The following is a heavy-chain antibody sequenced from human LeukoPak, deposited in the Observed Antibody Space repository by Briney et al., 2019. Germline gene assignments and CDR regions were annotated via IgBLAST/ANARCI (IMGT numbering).Heavy chain of an antibody. J-gene: IGHJ4*02. CDR2: IYWNDDK. CDR1: GFSLSTSGVG. CDR3: AHAYYDFWSGYYPFPYYFDY. Sequence: SGPTLVNPTQTLTLTCTFSGFSLSTSGVGVGWIRQPPGKALEWLALIYWNDDKRYSPPLKSRLTITKDTSKNQVVLTMTNMDPVDTATYYCAHAYYDFWSGYYPFPYYFDYWGQGTLVTVSS. V-gene: IGHV2-5*01. D-gene: IGHD3-3*01.